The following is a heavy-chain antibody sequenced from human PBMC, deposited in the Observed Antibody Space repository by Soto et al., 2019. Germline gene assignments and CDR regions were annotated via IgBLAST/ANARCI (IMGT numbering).Heavy chain of an antibody. D-gene: IGHD6-13*01. V-gene: IGHV4-4*02. Sequence: PSEALSLTSDSSGSAISTSDWGRWLRLPTWKVLEWIGEIYHSGSTNYNPLLKCRVTISVVKSKNQFSLKLSSVTASDTVVYYCARSPYLAAAPDVWGQGTTVTVS. CDR3: ARSPYLAAAPDV. CDR1: GSAISTSDW. CDR2: IYHSGST. J-gene: IGHJ6*02.